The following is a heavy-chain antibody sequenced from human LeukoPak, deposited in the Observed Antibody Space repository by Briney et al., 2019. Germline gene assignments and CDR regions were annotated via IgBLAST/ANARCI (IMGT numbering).Heavy chain of an antibody. V-gene: IGHV1-2*02. Sequence: ASVKVSCKASGYTFTGYYMHWVRQAPGQGLEWMGWINPNSSGTNYAQKFQGRVTMTRDTSISIAYMELSRLRSDDTAVYYCATYRLYYYDSSGYPYWGQGTLVTVSS. CDR3: ATYRLYYYDSSGYPY. J-gene: IGHJ4*02. CDR1: GYTFTGYY. CDR2: INPNSSGT. D-gene: IGHD3-22*01.